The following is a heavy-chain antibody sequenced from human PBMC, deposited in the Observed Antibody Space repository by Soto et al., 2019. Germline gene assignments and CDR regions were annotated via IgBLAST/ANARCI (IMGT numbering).Heavy chain of an antibody. Sequence: GGSLRLSCAASGFTSSSYGMHWVRRAPGKGLEWVAVISYDGSNKYYADSVKGRFTISRDNSKNTLYPQMNSLRAEDTAVYYCVKDREYCSSTSCYEGPIDYWGQGTLVTVSS. CDR2: ISYDGSNK. CDR1: GFTSSSYG. J-gene: IGHJ4*02. D-gene: IGHD2-2*01. CDR3: VKDREYCSSTSCYEGPIDY. V-gene: IGHV3-30*18.